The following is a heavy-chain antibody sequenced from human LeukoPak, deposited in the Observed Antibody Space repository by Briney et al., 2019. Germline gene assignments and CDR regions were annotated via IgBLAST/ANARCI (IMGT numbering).Heavy chain of an antibody. D-gene: IGHD2-15*01. J-gene: IGHJ4*02. CDR3: ARRYCSGDNCYSGFDY. Sequence: SGESLKISCKGSGYSFTNYWIGWVRQMPGKGLEWMGIIYPGDSDTRYSPSFQGQVTISADKSINSAYLQWSSLKASDTAVFYCARRYCSGDNCYSGFDYWGQGTLATVSS. CDR1: GYSFTNYW. CDR2: IYPGDSDT. V-gene: IGHV5-51*01.